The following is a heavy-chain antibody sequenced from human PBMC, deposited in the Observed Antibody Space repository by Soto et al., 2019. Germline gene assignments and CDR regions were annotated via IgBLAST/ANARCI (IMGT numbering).Heavy chain of an antibody. J-gene: IGHJ3*02. CDR3: ARLALRFHGAFDI. CDR1: GGSFSGYY. V-gene: IGHV4-34*01. CDR2: INHSGST. D-gene: IGHD3-3*01. Sequence: QVQLQQWGAGLLKPSETLSLTCAVYGGSFSGYYWSWIRQPPGKGLEWIGEINHSGSTNYNPSLKSRVTIAVATSKNQFSLKLSSVTAAATAVYYCARLALRFHGAFDIWGQGTMVTVSS.